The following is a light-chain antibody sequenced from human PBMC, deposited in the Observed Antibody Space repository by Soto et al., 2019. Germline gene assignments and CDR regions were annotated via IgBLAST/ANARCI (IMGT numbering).Light chain of an antibody. CDR1: SSDVGGYDY. CDR3: TSYTSSGTLV. Sequence: QSALTQPASVSEPPGQSITISCTGTSSDVGGYDYVSWYQHHPGKVPKLLIYRVNNWPSGVSSRFSGSKSGNTASLTISGLQAEDEADYYCTSYTSSGTLVFGSGTKVTVL. J-gene: IGLJ1*01. V-gene: IGLV2-14*01. CDR2: RVN.